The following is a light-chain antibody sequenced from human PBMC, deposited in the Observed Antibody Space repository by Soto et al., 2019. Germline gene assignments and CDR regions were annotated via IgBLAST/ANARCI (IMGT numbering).Light chain of an antibody. CDR3: QQYNSYSLT. V-gene: IGKV1-5*01. CDR2: DAS. J-gene: IGKJ4*01. CDR1: QSISDW. Sequence: DIQMTQSPSTLSASVGDRVTXTCRASQSISDWLAWYQQKPGKAPKLLIYDASGLESGVPSRFSGSGSGTEFTLTIRSLQPDDFATYYCQQYNSYSLTFGGGTKVDIK.